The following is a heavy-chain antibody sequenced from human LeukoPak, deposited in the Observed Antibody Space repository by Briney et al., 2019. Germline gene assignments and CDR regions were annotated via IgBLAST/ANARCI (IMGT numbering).Heavy chain of an antibody. CDR2: ISSNGGST. Sequence: PGGSLRLSCAASGFTFSSYAMHWVRQAPGKGLEYVSAISSNGGSTYYANSVKGRFTISRDNSKNTLYLQMGSLRAEDMAVYYCACSGYSSSWGYYYYMDVWGKGTTVTVSS. CDR1: GFTFSSYA. D-gene: IGHD6-13*01. V-gene: IGHV3-64*01. J-gene: IGHJ6*03. CDR3: ACSGYSSSWGYYYYMDV.